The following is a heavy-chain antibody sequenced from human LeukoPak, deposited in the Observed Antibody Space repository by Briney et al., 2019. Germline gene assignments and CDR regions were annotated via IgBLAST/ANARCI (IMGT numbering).Heavy chain of an antibody. Sequence: GGSLRLSCTASGFSFSNYAMNWVRQAPGKGLEWLSYISTSSTTIHYADSVKGRFTSSREDARNSLYLQMNSLRAEDTGVYYCARGEQWLVRWGFDYGAREPWSPSPQ. CDR1: GFSFSNYA. D-gene: IGHD6-19*01. CDR3: ARGEQWLVRWGFDY. J-gene: IGHJ4*02. CDR2: ISTSSTTI. V-gene: IGHV3-48*01.